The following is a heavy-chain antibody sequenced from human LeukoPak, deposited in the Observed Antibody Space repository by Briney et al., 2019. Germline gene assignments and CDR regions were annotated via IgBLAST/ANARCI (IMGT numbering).Heavy chain of an antibody. Sequence: SQTLSLTCAVSGGSISRGGYSWSWIRQPAGKGLEWIGRFYSGSTNYNPSLKSRVTMSVDTSKNQFSLKLSSVTAADTAVYYCARDSRIMGAPGAFDYWGQGTLVTVSS. D-gene: IGHD1-26*01. CDR3: ARDSRIMGAPGAFDY. J-gene: IGHJ4*02. CDR2: FYSGST. CDR1: GGSISRGGYS. V-gene: IGHV4-61*02.